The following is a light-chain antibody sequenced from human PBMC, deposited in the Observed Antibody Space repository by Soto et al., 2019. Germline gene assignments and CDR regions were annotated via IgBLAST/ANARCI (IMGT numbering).Light chain of an antibody. Sequence: QSVLTQPPSASGTPGQTVTISCSEGWYNIGKNLGYWYQQFPGTAPKLLIYMTNQRPSGVPDRFSGSKSGSSASLAVSGLRSEDEAVYYCAAWDDSLRAWVFGGGTKVTVL. CDR3: AAWDDSLRAWV. CDR1: WYNIGKNL. J-gene: IGLJ3*02. V-gene: IGLV1-47*01. CDR2: MTN.